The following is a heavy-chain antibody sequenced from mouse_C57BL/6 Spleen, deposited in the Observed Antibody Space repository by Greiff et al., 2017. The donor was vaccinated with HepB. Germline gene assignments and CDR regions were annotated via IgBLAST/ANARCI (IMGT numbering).Heavy chain of an antibody. J-gene: IGHJ1*03. CDR3: APFITTVVEGYFDV. V-gene: IGHV1-82*01. CDR1: GYAFSSSW. CDR2: IYPGDGDN. Sequence: QVQLKQSGPELVKPGASVKISCKASGYAFSSSWMNWVKQRPGKGLEWIGRIYPGDGDNNYNGKFKGKATLTADKSSSTAYMQLSSLTSEDSAVYFCAPFITTVVEGYFDVWGTGTTVTVSS. D-gene: IGHD1-1*01.